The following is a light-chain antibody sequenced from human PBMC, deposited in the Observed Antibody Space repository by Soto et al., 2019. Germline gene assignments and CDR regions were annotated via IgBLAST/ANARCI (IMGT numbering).Light chain of an antibody. V-gene: IGKV3-11*01. J-gene: IGKJ4*01. CDR2: DAS. CDR1: QSVSGY. Sequence: EIVLTQSPATLSLSPGNRATLSCRASQSVSGYLAWYQQKPGQAPRLLIYDASNRATGIPARFSGSGSGTDFTLTITSLEPEDSAFYYCQQRSNWPSTFGRGTKVEI. CDR3: QQRSNWPST.